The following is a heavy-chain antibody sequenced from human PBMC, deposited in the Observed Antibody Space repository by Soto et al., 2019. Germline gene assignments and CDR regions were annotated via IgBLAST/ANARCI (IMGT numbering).Heavy chain of an antibody. CDR3: AKGPAIVLVPAAMNYYYGMDV. D-gene: IGHD2-2*01. J-gene: IGHJ6*02. V-gene: IGHV3-30*18. Sequence: QVQLVESGGGVVQPGRSLRLSCAASGFTFSSYGMHWVRQAPGKGLEWVAVISYDGSNKYYADSVKGRFTISRDNSKNTMYLQMNSRRAETTAVYYCAKGPAIVLVPAAMNYYYGMDVWGQGTTVTVSS. CDR1: GFTFSSYG. CDR2: ISYDGSNK.